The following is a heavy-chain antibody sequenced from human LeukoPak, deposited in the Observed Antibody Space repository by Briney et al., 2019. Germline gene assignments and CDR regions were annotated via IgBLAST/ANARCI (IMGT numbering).Heavy chain of an antibody. CDR3: ARDLIPFWSGYYYPDY. Sequence: GGSLRLSCAASGFTFSSYGMHWVRQAPGKGLEWVAVISYDGSNKYYVDSVKGRFTISRDNSKNTLYLQMNSLRAEDTAVYYCARDLIPFWSGYYYPDYWGQGTLVTVSS. CDR2: ISYDGSNK. V-gene: IGHV3-30*03. J-gene: IGHJ4*02. D-gene: IGHD3-3*01. CDR1: GFTFSSYG.